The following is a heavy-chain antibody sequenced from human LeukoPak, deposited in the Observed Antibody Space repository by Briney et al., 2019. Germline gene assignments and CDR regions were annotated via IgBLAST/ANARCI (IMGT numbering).Heavy chain of an antibody. CDR1: GYTFTSYG. J-gene: IGHJ6*04. D-gene: IGHD2-2*01. Sequence: ASVKVSFKASGYTFTSYGISLVRQAPGQGLEWMGLISAYNGNTNYAQKLQGRVTMTTDTSTSTAYMELRSLRSDDTAVYYCARDGDIVVVPAAMPVGGMDVWGKGTTVTVSS. CDR2: ISAYNGNT. V-gene: IGHV1-18*04. CDR3: ARDGDIVVVPAAMPVGGMDV.